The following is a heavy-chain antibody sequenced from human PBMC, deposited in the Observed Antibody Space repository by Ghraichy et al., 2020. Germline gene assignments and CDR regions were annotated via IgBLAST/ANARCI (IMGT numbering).Heavy chain of an antibody. D-gene: IGHD3-3*01. Sequence: ASVKVSCKASGYIFTTYAMNWVRQAPGQGLEWMGWINMNTGNPAYAQGFTGRFAFSLDTSVSTAFLHISSLDVEDTARYYCARDPFVGFDVWDRGTMVTVSS. J-gene: IGHJ3*01. CDR3: ARDPFVGFDV. V-gene: IGHV7-4-1*02. CDR2: INMNTGNP. CDR1: GYIFTTYA.